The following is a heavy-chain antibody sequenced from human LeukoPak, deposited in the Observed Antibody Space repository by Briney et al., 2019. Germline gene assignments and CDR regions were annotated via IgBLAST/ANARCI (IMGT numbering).Heavy chain of an antibody. CDR3: AKDTAMVQGAVDY. D-gene: IGHD5-18*01. Sequence: GGSLRLSCAASGLTFDDYAMPWVRQAPGKGLEWVSGISWNSGSIGYADSVKGRFTISRDNAKNSLYLRMNSLRAEDTALYYCAKDTAMVQGAVDYWGQGTLVTVSS. J-gene: IGHJ4*02. V-gene: IGHV3-9*01. CDR1: GLTFDDYA. CDR2: ISWNSGSI.